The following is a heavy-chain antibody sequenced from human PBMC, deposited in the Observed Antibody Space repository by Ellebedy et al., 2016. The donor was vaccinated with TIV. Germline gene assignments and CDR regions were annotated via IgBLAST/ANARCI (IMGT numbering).Heavy chain of an antibody. V-gene: IGHV6-1*01. CDR2: TYYRSKWYN. CDR3: VRGSRGAFDI. CDR1: GDSVSSNAVS. J-gene: IGHJ3*02. Sequence: SQTLSLTCAISGDSVSSNAVSCPWIRQSPSRGLEWLVRTYYRSKWYNQYAVSVKSRITINPDTSKNQFSLQLNSLTPEDQALYYCVRGSRGAFDIWGQGTMVTVSS.